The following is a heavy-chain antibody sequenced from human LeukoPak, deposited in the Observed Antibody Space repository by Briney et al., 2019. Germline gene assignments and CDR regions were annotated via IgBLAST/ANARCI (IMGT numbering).Heavy chain of an antibody. J-gene: IGHJ5*02. V-gene: IGHV4-39*01. D-gene: IGHD3-9*01. CDR2: IYYSGST. CDR1: GGSISSSSYY. CDR3: ARRAVLRGLWFDP. Sequence: SETLSLTCTVSGGSISSSSYYWGWIRQPPGKGLEWIGSIYYSGSTYYNPSLKSRVTISVDTSKNQFSLKLSSVTAADTAVYYCARRAVLRGLWFDPWGQGTLVTVSS.